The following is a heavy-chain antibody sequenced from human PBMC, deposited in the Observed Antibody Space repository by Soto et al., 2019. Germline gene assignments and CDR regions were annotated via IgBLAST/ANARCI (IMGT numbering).Heavy chain of an antibody. Sequence: QVQLQESGPGLVKPSQTLSLTCTVSGGSIIDGQTYLNWIRQHPERGLEWMGYINYRGTTNYSPALKSRILISIDTSKNQFSLSLTSVTAADTAVYYGARDAPGVAPYWGQGTLVTVSS. D-gene: IGHD2-15*01. V-gene: IGHV4-31*03. J-gene: IGHJ4*02. CDR3: ARDAPGVAPY. CDR1: GGSIIDGQTY. CDR2: INYRGTT.